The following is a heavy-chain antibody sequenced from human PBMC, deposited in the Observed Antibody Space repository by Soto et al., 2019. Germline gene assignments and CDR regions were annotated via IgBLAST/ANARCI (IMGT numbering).Heavy chain of an antibody. CDR1: GDSFTSYW. V-gene: IGHV5-51*01. CDR3: ARAPSCSGGSCHFDY. CDR2: IYPGDSDT. J-gene: IGHJ4*02. Sequence: GESLKISCKGSGDSFTSYWIGWVRQMPGKGLEWMGIIYPGDSDTRYSPSFQGQVTISADKSISTAYLQWSSLKASDTAMYYCARAPSCSGGSCHFDYWGQGTLVTVSS. D-gene: IGHD2-15*01.